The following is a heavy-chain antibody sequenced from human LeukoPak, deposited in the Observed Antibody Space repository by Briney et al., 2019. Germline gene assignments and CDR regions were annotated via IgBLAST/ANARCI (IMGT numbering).Heavy chain of an antibody. D-gene: IGHD3-3*01. Sequence: PSETLSLTCTVSGGSISSGGYSWSWIHQHPGKGLEWIGYIYYSGSTYYNPSLKSRVTISVDTSKNQFSLELSSVTAADTAVYYCARGPYDFWSGYYTPTPGYFDYWGQGTLVTVSS. CDR3: ARGPYDFWSGYYTPTPGYFDY. CDR2: IYYSGST. J-gene: IGHJ4*02. V-gene: IGHV4-31*03. CDR1: GGSISSGGYS.